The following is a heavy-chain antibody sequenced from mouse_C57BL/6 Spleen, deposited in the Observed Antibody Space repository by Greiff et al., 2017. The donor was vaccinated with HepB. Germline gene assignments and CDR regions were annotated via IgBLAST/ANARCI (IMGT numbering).Heavy chain of an antibody. CDR3: ARKGYSNYAFAY. Sequence: QVQLKESGAELVKPGASVKMSCKASGYTFTTYPIEWMKQNHGKSLEWIGNFHPYNDDTKYNEKFKGKATLTVEKSSSTVYLELSRLTSDDSAVYYCARKGYSNYAFAYWGQGTLVTVSA. J-gene: IGHJ3*01. V-gene: IGHV1-47*01. D-gene: IGHD2-5*01. CDR1: GYTFTTYP. CDR2: FHPYNDDT.